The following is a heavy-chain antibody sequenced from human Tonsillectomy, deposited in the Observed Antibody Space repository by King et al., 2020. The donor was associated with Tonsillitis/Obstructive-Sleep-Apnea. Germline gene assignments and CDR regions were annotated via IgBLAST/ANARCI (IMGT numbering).Heavy chain of an antibody. CDR1: GFTFGDYA. D-gene: IGHD3-22*01. Sequence: VQLVESGGGLVQPGRSLSLSCTASGFTFGDYAMSWVRQAPGKGLEWVGFIRSEAYGGTTEYAASVKGRFIISRDDSKSIAYLQMNSLKTEDTAVYFCCLTMIVVIMPTAFDIWGQGTMVTVSS. J-gene: IGHJ3*02. V-gene: IGHV3-49*04. CDR3: CLTMIVVIMPTAFDI. CDR2: IRSEAYGGTT.